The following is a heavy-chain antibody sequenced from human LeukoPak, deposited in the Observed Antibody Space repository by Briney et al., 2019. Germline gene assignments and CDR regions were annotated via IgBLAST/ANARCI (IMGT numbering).Heavy chain of an antibody. Sequence: GGSLRLPCAASGYSFSTDWMPWVRQAPGKGLVWVARIKSDVSKTDYAASVKGRFTISRDDANNILYLQMNSLRVDDTAVYYCTAIRPDYWGQGTVVTVSS. J-gene: IGHJ4*02. CDR3: TAIRPDY. D-gene: IGHD2-21*02. V-gene: IGHV3-74*01. CDR2: IKSDVSKT. CDR1: GYSFSTDW.